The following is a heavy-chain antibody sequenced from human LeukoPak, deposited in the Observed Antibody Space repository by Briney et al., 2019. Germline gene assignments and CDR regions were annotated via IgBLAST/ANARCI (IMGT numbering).Heavy chain of an antibody. D-gene: IGHD2-8*01. Sequence: EASVKVSCKTSGYTFTNFGVSWVRQAPGQGLEWMGWISVYNGNADYAQKFKGRVTMTTDTSTTTAYMELRSLRSDDTAVYYCARVGSYCTNDICHDFWGQGTLVTVSS. CDR1: GYTFTNFG. J-gene: IGHJ4*02. V-gene: IGHV1-18*01. CDR3: ARVGSYCTNDICHDF. CDR2: ISVYNGNA.